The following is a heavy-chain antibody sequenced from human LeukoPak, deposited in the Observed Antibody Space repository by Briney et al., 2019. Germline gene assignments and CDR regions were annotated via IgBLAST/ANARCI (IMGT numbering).Heavy chain of an antibody. J-gene: IGHJ4*02. D-gene: IGHD6-19*01. V-gene: IGHV1-69*06. CDR2: IIPIFGTA. CDR3: ARVGYSSGWYESYFDY. Sequence: SVKVSCKASGGTFSSYAISWVRQAPGQGLEWMGGIIPIFGTANYAQKFQGRVTITADKSTSTAYMELSSLRSEDTAVYYCARVGYSSGWYESYFDYWGQGTLVTVSS. CDR1: GGTFSSYA.